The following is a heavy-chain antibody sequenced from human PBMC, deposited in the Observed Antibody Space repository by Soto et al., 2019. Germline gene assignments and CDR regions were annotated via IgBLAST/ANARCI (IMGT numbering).Heavy chain of an antibody. D-gene: IGHD1-1*01. V-gene: IGHV3-7*01. J-gene: IGHJ6*02. Sequence: PGGSLRLSCADSGFTFSSYWMSWVRQAPGQGLEWVANVKYDGSQTYYVGSVKGRFTISRDNAKNSLYLQMNSLGAEDTAVYYCTRDFQGPLDYGMDVWGQGTTVTVSS. CDR3: TRDFQGPLDYGMDV. CDR2: VKYDGSQT. CDR1: GFTFSSYW.